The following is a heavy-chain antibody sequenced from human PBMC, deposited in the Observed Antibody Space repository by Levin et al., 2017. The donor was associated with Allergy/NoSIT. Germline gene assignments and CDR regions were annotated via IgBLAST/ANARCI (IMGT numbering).Heavy chain of an antibody. Sequence: ASVKVSCKASGYTFSSYYVHWMRQAPGQGLDWMGLITPSGDRTNYAQKFQGRITMTRDTSTSTVYMELSSLRSEDTAMYYCARSHYDILTGYLGYFDYWGQGTLVTVSS. V-gene: IGHV1-46*01. CDR1: GYTFSSYY. CDR3: ARSHYDILTGYLGYFDY. D-gene: IGHD3-9*01. CDR2: ITPSGDRT. J-gene: IGHJ4*02.